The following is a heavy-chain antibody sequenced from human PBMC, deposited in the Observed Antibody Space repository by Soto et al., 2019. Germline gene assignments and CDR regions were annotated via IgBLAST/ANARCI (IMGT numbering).Heavy chain of an antibody. J-gene: IGHJ4*02. D-gene: IGHD5-18*01. CDR3: ARRYGYSFDY. CDR1: GGSISSYY. CDR2: IYYSGTT. Sequence: QVQLQESGPGLVKPSETLSLTCTVSGGSISSYYWSWIRQPPGKGLEWIGYIYYSGTTNYNPSLKSRITISGDTSKNHLSLKLSSVTAADTAVYYCARRYGYSFDYWGQGTLVTVSS. V-gene: IGHV4-59*08.